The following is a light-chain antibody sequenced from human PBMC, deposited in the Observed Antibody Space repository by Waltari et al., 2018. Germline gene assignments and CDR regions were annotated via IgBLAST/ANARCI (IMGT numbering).Light chain of an antibody. CDR2: ENN. J-gene: IGLJ7*01. CDR3: GAWDSSLSAAV. Sequence: QSVLTQPPSVSAAPGQKVTISCSGSSSNIGNNYVSWYQQLPGTAPKLRIYENNGRPAGMPERSPGRKSGTSATLGITGLRTGDEADYYCGAWDSSLSAAVCGGSTQLTVL. V-gene: IGLV1-51*02. CDR1: SSNIGNNY.